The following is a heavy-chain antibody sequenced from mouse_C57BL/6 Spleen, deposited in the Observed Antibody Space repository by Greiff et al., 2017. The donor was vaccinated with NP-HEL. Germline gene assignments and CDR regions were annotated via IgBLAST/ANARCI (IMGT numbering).Heavy chain of an antibody. D-gene: IGHD1-1*01. V-gene: IGHV1-80*01. Sequence: VQLQQSGAELVKPGASVKISCKASGYAFSSYWMNWVKQRPGKGLEWIGQIYPGDGDTNYNGKFKGKATLTADKSSSTAYMQLSSLTSEDSAVYFCARDGSSHYFDYWGQGTTLTVSS. J-gene: IGHJ2*01. CDR1: GYAFSSYW. CDR2: IYPGDGDT. CDR3: ARDGSSHYFDY.